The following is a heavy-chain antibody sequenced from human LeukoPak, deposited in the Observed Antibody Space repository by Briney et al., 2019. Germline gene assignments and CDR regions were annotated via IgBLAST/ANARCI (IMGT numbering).Heavy chain of an antibody. J-gene: IGHJ4*02. D-gene: IGHD3-10*01. CDR3: STDLNSSGIDY. CDR2: INPRGGST. V-gene: IGHV1-46*01. Sequence: ASVKVSCKASGYTFTSYYMHWVRQAPGQGLEWMGIINPRGGSTTYAQKLQGRVTMTRDTSTSTVYMELSSLRSEDTAVYYCSTDLNSSGIDYWGPGTLVIVSS. CDR1: GYTFTSYY.